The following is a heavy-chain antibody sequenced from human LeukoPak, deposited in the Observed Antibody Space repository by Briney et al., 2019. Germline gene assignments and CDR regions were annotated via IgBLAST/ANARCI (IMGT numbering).Heavy chain of an antibody. V-gene: IGHV4-59*08. J-gene: IGHJ4*02. CDR3: ARQGAGVPFDY. CDR1: GGSINTYF. Sequence: NSSETLSLTCTVSGGSINTYFWSWVRQPPGKGLEWIGYIHYSGSTNYNPSLKSRVTISVDTSKNQFSLKLSSVTAADTAVYYCARQGAGVPFDYWGRGTLVTVSS. D-gene: IGHD3-10*01. CDR2: IHYSGST.